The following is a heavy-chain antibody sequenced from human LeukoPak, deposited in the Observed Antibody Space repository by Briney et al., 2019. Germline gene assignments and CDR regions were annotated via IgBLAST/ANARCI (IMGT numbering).Heavy chain of an antibody. V-gene: IGHV1-18*01. CDR2: ISAYNGNT. CDR3: ARLNHYYYYMDV. J-gene: IGHJ6*03. D-gene: IGHD1-14*01. CDR1: GYTFTSYG. Sequence: ASVKVSCKASGYTFTSYGISWVRQAPGQGLEWMGWISAYNGNTNYAQKLQGRVPMTTDTSTSTAYMELRSLRSDDTAVYYCARLNHYYYYMDVWGKGTTVTISS.